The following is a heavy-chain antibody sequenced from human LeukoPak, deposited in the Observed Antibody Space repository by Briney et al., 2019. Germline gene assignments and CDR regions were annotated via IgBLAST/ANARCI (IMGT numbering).Heavy chain of an antibody. J-gene: IGHJ6*03. Sequence: MSSETLPLTCTVSGGSISSDDYYWGWIRQPPGKGLEWIGTIFYDGDTYYSPSLKSRVTVSVDTSKNQFSLKLSSVTAADTAVYYCARQISDDCHYYYMDVWGKGTTVTVSS. CDR2: IFYDGDT. D-gene: IGHD2-21*02. V-gene: IGHV4-39*01. CDR3: ARQISDDCHYYYMDV. CDR1: GGSISSDDYY.